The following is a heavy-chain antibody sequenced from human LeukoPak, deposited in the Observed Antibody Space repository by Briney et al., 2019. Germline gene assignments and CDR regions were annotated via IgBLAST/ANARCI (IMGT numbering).Heavy chain of an antibody. D-gene: IGHD3-10*01. CDR1: GGSISSYY. V-gene: IGHV4-59*01. CDR3: ARDYGSGSSYPFDY. Sequence: PSETLSLTCTVSGGSISSYYWSCIRQPPGKGLEWIGYIYYSRITNYNPSLKSRVTISVDTSKNQFSLKLSSVTAADTAVYYCARDYGSGSSYPFDYWGQGTLVTVSS. J-gene: IGHJ4*02. CDR2: IYYSRIT.